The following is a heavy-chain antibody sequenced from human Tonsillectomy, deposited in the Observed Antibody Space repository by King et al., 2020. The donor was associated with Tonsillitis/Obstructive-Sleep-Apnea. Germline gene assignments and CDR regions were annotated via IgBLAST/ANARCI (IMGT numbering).Heavy chain of an antibody. Sequence: VQLVESGGGVVQPGRSLRLSCAASGFTFSTYTMHWVRQAPGKGLEWVAVISYDGSNKYYEDSVKGRFTISRDNSKNTLYLQMNSLRAEDTAVYYCAREGETNYNYYYMDVWGKGTTVTVSS. CDR1: GFTFSTYT. CDR2: ISYDGSNK. V-gene: IGHV3-30*04. D-gene: IGHD2-21*01. J-gene: IGHJ6*03. CDR3: AREGETNYNYYYMDV.